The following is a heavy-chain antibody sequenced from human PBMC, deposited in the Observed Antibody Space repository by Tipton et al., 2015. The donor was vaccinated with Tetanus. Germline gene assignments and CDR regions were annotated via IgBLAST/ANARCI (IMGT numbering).Heavy chain of an antibody. CDR1: GGSITSNY. V-gene: IGHV4-59*12. CDR2: IYYSGSI. J-gene: IGHJ6*02. CDR3: ARMQRYGMDV. Sequence: TLSLTCTVSGGSITSNYWTWIRQPAGKGLEWIGYIYYSGSINYNPSLKSRLTMSVDTSKNQFSLRLNSVTAADTAVYYCARMQRYGMDVWGQGTTVTVSS. D-gene: IGHD6-25*01.